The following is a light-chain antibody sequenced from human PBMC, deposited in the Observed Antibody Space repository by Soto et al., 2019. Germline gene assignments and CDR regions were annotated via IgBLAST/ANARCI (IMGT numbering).Light chain of an antibody. Sequence: QSVLTQPPSVSGAPGQRVTISCTGSSSNIGAGYDVHWYQQLPGTAPKLLIYDNSNRPSGVPDRFSGSKSGTSASLAITGVQDEDEADYYCQSYDSSLSGSVFGGGTKLTVL. J-gene: IGLJ3*02. CDR2: DNS. CDR1: SSNIGAGYD. V-gene: IGLV1-40*01. CDR3: QSYDSSLSGSV.